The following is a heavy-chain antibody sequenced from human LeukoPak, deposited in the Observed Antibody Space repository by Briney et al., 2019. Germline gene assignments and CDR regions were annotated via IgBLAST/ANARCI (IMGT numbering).Heavy chain of an antibody. CDR2: INAGNGNT. D-gene: IGHD3-22*01. CDR1: GYTFTSYA. V-gene: IGHV1-3*01. CDR3: ARARYYYDSSGYAHDAFDI. Sequence: ASVKVSCKASGYTFTSYAMHWVRQAPGQRLEWMGWINAGNGNTKYSQKFQGRVTITTDESTSTAYMELSSLRSEDTAVYYCARARYYYDSSGYAHDAFDIWGQGTMVTVSS. J-gene: IGHJ3*02.